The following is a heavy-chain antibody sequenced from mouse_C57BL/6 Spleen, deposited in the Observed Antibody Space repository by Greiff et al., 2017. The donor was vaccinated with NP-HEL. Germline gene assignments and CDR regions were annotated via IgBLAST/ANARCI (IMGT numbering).Heavy chain of an antibody. V-gene: IGHV1-7*01. CDR2: INPSSGYT. Sequence: LVESGAELAKPGDSVKLSCKASGYTFTSYWMHWVNKRTGKGLEWIGYINPSSGYTKYNQKFKDKATLTADKSSSTAYMQLSSLTYEDSAVYYCASEEYDYDGFAYWGQGTLVTVSA. CDR1: GYTFTSYW. D-gene: IGHD2-4*01. J-gene: IGHJ3*01. CDR3: ASEEYDYDGFAY.